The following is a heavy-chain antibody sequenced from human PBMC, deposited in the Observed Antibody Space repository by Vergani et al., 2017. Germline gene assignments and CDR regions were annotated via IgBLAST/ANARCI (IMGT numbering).Heavy chain of an antibody. Sequence: QVQLQESGPGLVKPPGTLSLTCAVSGYSISSNNCWTWVRQPPGKGLGWIGGICHTEDTKYSPSLKSRVTVSVDESRNLFSLRLDSLTAADTAVYYCSTVGYRRWGYYCEYWGEGILVAVSS. CDR1: GYSISSNNC. J-gene: IGHJ4*02. CDR3: STVGYRRWGYYCEY. V-gene: IGHV4-4*03. D-gene: IGHD2-8*01. CDR2: ICHTEDT.